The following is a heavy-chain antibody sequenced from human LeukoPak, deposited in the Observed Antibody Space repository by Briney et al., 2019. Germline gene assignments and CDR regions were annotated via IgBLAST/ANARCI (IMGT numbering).Heavy chain of an antibody. CDR3: ARDDR. J-gene: IGHJ4*02. V-gene: IGHV3-30*04. CDR1: GFIFSSYT. CDR2: ISYDGNNK. Sequence: PGGSLRLSCAASGFIFSSYTMHGVRQAPGKGLEWVAVISYDGNNKYYADSVQGRFTISRDNSKSTLSLQMNSLRADDTGVYYCARDDRWGQGTLVTVSS.